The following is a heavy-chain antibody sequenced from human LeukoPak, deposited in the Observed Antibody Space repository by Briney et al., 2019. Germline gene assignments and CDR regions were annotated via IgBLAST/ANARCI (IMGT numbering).Heavy chain of an antibody. Sequence: ASEKVSCKASGYSFISYGFTWVRQAPGQGLEWMGWISVHNGNKNYAQKFQGRVTMTTDTPTSTAYMEVRSLRSDDTAVYYCARRGSGGSSDYWGQGTLVTVSS. D-gene: IGHD2-15*01. CDR3: ARRGSGGSSDY. J-gene: IGHJ4*02. V-gene: IGHV1-18*01. CDR2: ISVHNGNK. CDR1: GYSFISYG.